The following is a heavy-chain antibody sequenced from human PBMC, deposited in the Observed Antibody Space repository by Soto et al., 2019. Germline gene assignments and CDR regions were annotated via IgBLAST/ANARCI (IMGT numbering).Heavy chain of an antibody. CDR3: ARDRTSGYDSGFDY. V-gene: IGHV4-30-4*08. CDR1: GGSISSSSYY. CDR2: IYYSGST. Sequence: SETLSLTCTVSGGSISSSSYYWGWIRQPPGKGLEWIGYIYYSGSTYYNPSLKSRVTISVDTSKNQFSLKLSSVTAADTAVYYCARDRTSGYDSGFDYWGQGTLVTVSS. J-gene: IGHJ4*02. D-gene: IGHD5-12*01.